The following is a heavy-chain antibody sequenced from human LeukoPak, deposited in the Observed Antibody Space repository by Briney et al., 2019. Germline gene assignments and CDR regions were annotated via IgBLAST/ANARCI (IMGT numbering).Heavy chain of an antibody. D-gene: IGHD3-22*01. CDR2: ISYDGSNR. CDR1: GFTFSSYA. Sequence: GGSLRLSCAASGFTFSSYAMSWVRQAPGKGLEWVAVISYDGSNRYYADSVKGRFTISRDNSKNTLYLQMHSLRAEDTAVYYCARAHRPTYDSSGYQALDYWGQGTLVTVSS. CDR3: ARAHRPTYDSSGYQALDY. V-gene: IGHV3-30-3*01. J-gene: IGHJ4*02.